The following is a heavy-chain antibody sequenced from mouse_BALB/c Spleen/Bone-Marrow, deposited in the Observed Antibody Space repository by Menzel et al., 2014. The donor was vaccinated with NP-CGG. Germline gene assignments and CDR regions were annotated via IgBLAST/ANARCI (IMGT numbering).Heavy chain of an antibody. V-gene: IGHV3-8*02. CDR3: ARYNGNYFDY. CDR1: GDSITSGY. Sequence: EVMLVESGPSLVKPSQPLSLPCSVTGDSITSGYWNWIRKFPGNKLEYMGYISYSGSTYYNPSLKSRISITRDTSKNQYYLRLNSVTTEDTATFYCARYNGNYFDYWGQGTTLTVSS. D-gene: IGHD2-1*01. J-gene: IGHJ2*01. CDR2: ISYSGST.